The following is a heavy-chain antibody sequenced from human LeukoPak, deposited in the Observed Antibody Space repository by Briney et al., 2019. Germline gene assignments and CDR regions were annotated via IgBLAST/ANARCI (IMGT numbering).Heavy chain of an antibody. D-gene: IGHD1-14*01. V-gene: IGHV3-7*01. Sequence: PGGSLRLSCAASGFTFSTNWMSWVRQAPGKGLEWVANIKQDGSEKYYVDSVKDRFTISRDNAKNSLYLQMNSLRVEDTAVYYCARNVYRTFDSWDQGTLVTVSS. J-gene: IGHJ4*02. CDR3: ARNVYRTFDS. CDR1: GFTFSTNW. CDR2: IKQDGSEK.